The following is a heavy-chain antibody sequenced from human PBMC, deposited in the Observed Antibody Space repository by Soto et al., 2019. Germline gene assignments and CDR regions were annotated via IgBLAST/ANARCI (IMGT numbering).Heavy chain of an antibody. Sequence: EVQLVESGGGLVKPGRSLRLSCAASGFTFDDYAMHWVRQTPGKGLEWVSGISWSRGRIEYADSVKGRFTISRDHAKNSLYLQMNSLRAEYTAVYCCGSGGDRITFVRVSYYMDVWGKGTTVTVSS. CDR3: GSGGDRITFVRVSYYMDV. V-gene: IGHV3-9*01. CDR1: GFTFDDYA. CDR2: ISWSRGRI. J-gene: IGHJ6*03. D-gene: IGHD3-10*01.